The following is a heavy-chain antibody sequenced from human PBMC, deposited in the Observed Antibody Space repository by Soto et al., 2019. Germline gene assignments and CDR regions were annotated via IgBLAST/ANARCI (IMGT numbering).Heavy chain of an antibody. CDR2: IIPIFGTA. Sequence: SVKVSCKASGGTFSSYAISWVRQAPGQGLEWMGGIIPIFGTANYAQKFQGRVTITADESTSTTYMELSSLRSEDTAVYYCAISPPSSYYYYYGMDVWGQGTTVTVSS. CDR1: GGTFSSYA. V-gene: IGHV1-69*13. J-gene: IGHJ6*02. CDR3: AISPPSSYYYYYGMDV. D-gene: IGHD6-13*01.